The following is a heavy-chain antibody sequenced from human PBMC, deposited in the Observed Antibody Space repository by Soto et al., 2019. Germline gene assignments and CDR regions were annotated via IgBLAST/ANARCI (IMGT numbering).Heavy chain of an antibody. CDR1: GYTFTNYG. V-gene: IGHV1-18*01. J-gene: IGHJ4*02. CDR2: ISAYNGNT. CDR3: ARDLGQQLVDY. D-gene: IGHD6-13*01. Sequence: ASVKVSCKASGYTFTNYGISWVRQAPGQGLEWMGWISAYNGNTKYAQKLQGRVTMTTDTSTSTAYMELGSLRSDDTAVYYCARDLGQQLVDYWGQGTLVTVSS.